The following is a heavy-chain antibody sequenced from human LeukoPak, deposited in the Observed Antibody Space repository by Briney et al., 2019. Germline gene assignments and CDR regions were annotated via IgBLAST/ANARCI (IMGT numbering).Heavy chain of an antibody. D-gene: IGHD2-15*01. Sequence: EASVNVSCKVSGYTLTELSMHWVRQAPGKGREWTGGFDPEDGETIYAQKFQGRVTMTEDTSIDTAYMELSSLRSEDTAVYYCATDLYCSGGSCYSAYFQHWGQGTLVTVSS. J-gene: IGHJ1*01. CDR1: GYTLTELS. CDR2: FDPEDGET. V-gene: IGHV1-24*01. CDR3: ATDLYCSGGSCYSAYFQH.